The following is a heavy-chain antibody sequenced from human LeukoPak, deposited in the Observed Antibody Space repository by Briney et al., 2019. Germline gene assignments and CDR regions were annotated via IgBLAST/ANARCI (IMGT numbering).Heavy chain of an antibody. CDR3: ARRPGYSYGMIDFDY. J-gene: IGHJ4*02. D-gene: IGHD5-18*01. CDR1: GGSISSSSYY. Sequence: PSETLSLTCTVSGGSISSSSYYWGWIRQPPGKGLEWIGSIYYSGSTYYNPSLKSRVTISVDTSKNQFSLELSSVTAADTAVYYCARRPGYSYGMIDFDYWGQGTLVTVSS. CDR2: IYYSGST. V-gene: IGHV4-39*01.